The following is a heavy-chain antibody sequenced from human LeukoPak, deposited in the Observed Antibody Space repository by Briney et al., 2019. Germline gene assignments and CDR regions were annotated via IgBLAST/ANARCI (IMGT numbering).Heavy chain of an antibody. Sequence: GGSLRLSCTTFGFTFGDYAVNWVRQAPGQGLEWVGFIRSKTYGGTTEYAASVKGRFTISRDDSKSIAYLQLNSLKTEDTAVYYCTNEYFDYWGQGTLVTVSS. CDR2: IRSKTYGGTT. CDR3: TNEYFDY. V-gene: IGHV3-49*04. CDR1: GFTFGDYA. D-gene: IGHD1-1*01. J-gene: IGHJ4*02.